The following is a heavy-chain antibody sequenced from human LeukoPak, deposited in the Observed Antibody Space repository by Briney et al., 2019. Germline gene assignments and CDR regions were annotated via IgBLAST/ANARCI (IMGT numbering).Heavy chain of an antibody. V-gene: IGHV4-34*01. CDR3: ASTERCSTTCPLDY. CDR2: INHSGST. CDR1: GGSFRGYY. Sequence: PAETLSLTCAVYGGSFRGYYWSWIRQPPGKGLEWIGEINHSGSTNYNPSLKSRVTISLDTSMKKFSLKLNSVTAADTAVYYCASTERCSTTCPLDYWGQGTLVTVSS. J-gene: IGHJ4*02. D-gene: IGHD2-2*01.